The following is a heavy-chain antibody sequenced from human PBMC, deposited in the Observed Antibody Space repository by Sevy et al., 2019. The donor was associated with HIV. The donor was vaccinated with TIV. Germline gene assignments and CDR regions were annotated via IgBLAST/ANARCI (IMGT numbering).Heavy chain of an antibody. CDR2: FYYSGST. V-gene: IGHV4-59*08. Sequence: SETLSLTCTVSGGSISTYYWSWIRQPPGKGLESIGYFYYSGSTNYNPSLKSRVTISVDTSKNQFSLKLNSVTAADTAVYYCARQHYFDYWGQGTLVTVSS. CDR1: GGSISTYY. J-gene: IGHJ4*02. CDR3: ARQHYFDY.